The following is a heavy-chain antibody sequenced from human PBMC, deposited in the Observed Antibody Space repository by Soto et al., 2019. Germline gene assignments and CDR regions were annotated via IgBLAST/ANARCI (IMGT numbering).Heavy chain of an antibody. D-gene: IGHD1-26*01. CDR2: IKSKTDGGTT. J-gene: IGHJ4*02. CDR3: TTSSLSGSYFFPFDY. Sequence: GGSLRLSCAASGFTFSNAWMSWVRQAPGKGLEWVGRIKSKTDGGTTDYAAPVKGRFTISSDDSKNTLYLQMNSLKTEDTAVYYCTTSSLSGSYFFPFDYWGQGTLVTVSS. CDR1: GFTFSNAW. V-gene: IGHV3-15*01.